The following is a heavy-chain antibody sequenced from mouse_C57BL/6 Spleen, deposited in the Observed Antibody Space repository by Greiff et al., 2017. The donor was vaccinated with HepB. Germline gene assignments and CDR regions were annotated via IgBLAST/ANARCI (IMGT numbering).Heavy chain of an antibody. CDR2: ISYDGSN. CDR1: GYSITSGYY. Sequence: EVQLQQSGPGLVKPSQSLSLTCSVTGYSITSGYYWNWIRQFPGNKLEWMGYISYDGSNNYNPSLKNRISITRDTSKNQFFLKLNSVTTEDTATYYCARGGGNDGYYDWYFDVWGTGTTVTVSS. CDR3: ARGGGNDGYYDWYFDV. V-gene: IGHV3-6*01. D-gene: IGHD2-3*01. J-gene: IGHJ1*03.